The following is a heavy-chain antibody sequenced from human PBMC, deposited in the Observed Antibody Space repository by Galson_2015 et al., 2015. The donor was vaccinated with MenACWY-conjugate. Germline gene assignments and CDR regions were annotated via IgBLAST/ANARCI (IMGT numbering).Heavy chain of an antibody. CDR2: IYPPDSDT. CDR3: AVAIYDFWSGYSFDY. Sequence: QSGAEVKKPGESLKISCKGSEYSFSRFWIGWVRQMPGKGLEWMGLIYPPDSDTRYSPSFQGQVTMSADKSITTAYLQWSSLKASATAIYCCAVAIYDFWSGYSFDYWGQGALAPVSS. J-gene: IGHJ4*02. V-gene: IGHV5-51*01. CDR1: EYSFSRFW. D-gene: IGHD3-3*01.